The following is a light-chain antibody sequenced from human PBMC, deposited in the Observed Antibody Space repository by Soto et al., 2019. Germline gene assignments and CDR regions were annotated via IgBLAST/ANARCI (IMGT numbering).Light chain of an antibody. V-gene: IGKV3-20*01. CDR2: GAS. CDR1: RSVSRSN. Sequence: EIVLTQSPGTLSLSPGERATLSCRASRSVSRSNLAWYQHKPGQPPRLVMYGASSRATGIPDRFSGSGSGTDFTLTIARLEPEDFAIYYCQQYGSSPVSFGQGTKLEIK. J-gene: IGKJ2*03. CDR3: QQYGSSPVS.